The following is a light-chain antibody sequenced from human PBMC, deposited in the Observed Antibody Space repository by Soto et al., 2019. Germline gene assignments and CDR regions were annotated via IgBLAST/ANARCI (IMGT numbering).Light chain of an antibody. CDR2: SAS. CDR1: TGAVTSAYY. Sequence: QAVVTQEPSLTVSPGGTVTLTCASSTGAVTSAYYSNWFQQKPGQAPRALIYSASNKQSWTPARFSGSLLGDKAALTLSGVQPEDEAEYYCLLYCDGAWVFGGGTKLTVL. J-gene: IGLJ3*02. V-gene: IGLV7-43*01. CDR3: LLYCDGAWV.